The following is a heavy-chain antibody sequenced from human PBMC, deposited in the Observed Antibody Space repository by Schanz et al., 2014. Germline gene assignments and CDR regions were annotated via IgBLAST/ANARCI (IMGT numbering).Heavy chain of an antibody. CDR3: SRGECSSTSCHEVAPPDD. J-gene: IGHJ4*02. V-gene: IGHV4-59*06. CDR1: GFTFSTFAMH. CDR2: ISYSGRT. D-gene: IGHD2-2*01. Sequence: VQLVESGGDLVQPGGSLRLSCSASGFTFSTFAMHWIRQFPGKGLEWIGYISYSGRTYYSPSLKSRLTMSVDTSKNQFSLRLSSVTAADTAIYYCSRGECSSTSCHEVAPPDDWGQGTLVTVSS.